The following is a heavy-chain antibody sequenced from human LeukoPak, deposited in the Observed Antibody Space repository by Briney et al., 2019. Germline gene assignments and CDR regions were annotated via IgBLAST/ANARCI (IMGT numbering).Heavy chain of an antibody. J-gene: IGHJ4*02. CDR3: AAPTSYYSFDY. CDR1: GFTFSAYS. D-gene: IGHD2-21*01. Sequence: GGSLRLSCEASGFTFSAYSMNWVRQAPGKGLEWVSYISLSSSTIYYADSVKGRFTISRDNAKNTLYLQMNSLGDEDTAVYYCAAPTSYYSFDYWGQGTLVTVSS. V-gene: IGHV3-48*02. CDR2: ISLSSSTI.